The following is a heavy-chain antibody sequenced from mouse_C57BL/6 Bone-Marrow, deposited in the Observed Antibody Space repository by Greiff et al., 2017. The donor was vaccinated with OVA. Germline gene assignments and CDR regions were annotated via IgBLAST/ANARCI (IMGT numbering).Heavy chain of an antibody. V-gene: IGHV3-6*01. Sequence: VQLQQSGPGLVKPSQSLSLTCSVTGYSITSGYYWNWIRQFPGNKLEWMGYISYDGSNNYNPSLKNRISITRDTSKNQFFLKLNSVTTEDTATYYCARGSGVARGGYYFDYWGQGTTLTVSS. D-gene: IGHD1-1*01. CDR2: ISYDGSN. CDR1: GYSITSGYY. CDR3: ARGSGVARGGYYFDY. J-gene: IGHJ2*01.